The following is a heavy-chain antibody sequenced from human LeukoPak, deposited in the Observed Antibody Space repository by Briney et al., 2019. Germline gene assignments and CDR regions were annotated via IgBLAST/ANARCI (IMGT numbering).Heavy chain of an antibody. J-gene: IGHJ6*02. Sequence: GGSLRLSCAASGLTFSNYWMHWVRQAPGKGLVWISRINPDGSHTSYADSVKGRFTISRDNAKNTLYLQTNSLRAEDAAVYFCTRDSYISNVYYGMDVWGQGATVTVSS. D-gene: IGHD1-26*01. CDR3: TRDSYISNVYYGMDV. CDR1: GLTFSNYW. CDR2: INPDGSHT. V-gene: IGHV3-74*01.